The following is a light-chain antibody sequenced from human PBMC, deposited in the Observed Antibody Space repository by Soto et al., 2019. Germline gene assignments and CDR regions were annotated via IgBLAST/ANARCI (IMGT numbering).Light chain of an antibody. Sequence: EIVMTQSPATLSVSPGERATLSYRASQGVNSSLAWYQQKPGQAPRLLIYGASSRATGVPARFSGSGSGTEFTLTIRSLQSEDFAVYYCQQYNNWPWTFGQGTKVEIK. J-gene: IGKJ1*01. CDR1: QGVNSS. CDR2: GAS. V-gene: IGKV3-15*01. CDR3: QQYNNWPWT.